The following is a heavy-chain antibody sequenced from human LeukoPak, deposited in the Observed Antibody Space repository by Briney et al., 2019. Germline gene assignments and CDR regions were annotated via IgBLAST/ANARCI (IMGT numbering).Heavy chain of an antibody. J-gene: IGHJ4*02. CDR1: GFTFSSYW. D-gene: IGHD3-22*01. CDR2: IKQDGSEK. Sequence: GGSLRLSCAVSGFTFSSYWMSWVRQAPGKGLEWVANIKQDGSEKYYVDSVKGRFTISRDNAKNSLYLQMNSLRAEDTAVYYCARLLTYYYDSSGYYEVLSYFDYWGQGTLVTVSS. V-gene: IGHV3-7*01. CDR3: ARLLTYYYDSSGYYEVLSYFDY.